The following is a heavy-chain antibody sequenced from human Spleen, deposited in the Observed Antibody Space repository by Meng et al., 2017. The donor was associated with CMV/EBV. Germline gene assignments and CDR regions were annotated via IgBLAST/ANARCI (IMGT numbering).Heavy chain of an antibody. Sequence: GGSLRFSCAASGFTFSSYGMHWVRQAPGKGLEWVAFIRYDGSNKYYADSVKGRFTISRDNSKNTLYLQMNSLRAEDTAVYYCAKPGGITIFGVVGSYGMDVWGQGTTVTVSS. CDR1: GFTFSSYG. CDR2: IRYDGSNK. CDR3: AKPGGITIFGVVGSYGMDV. V-gene: IGHV3-30*02. D-gene: IGHD3-3*01. J-gene: IGHJ6*02.